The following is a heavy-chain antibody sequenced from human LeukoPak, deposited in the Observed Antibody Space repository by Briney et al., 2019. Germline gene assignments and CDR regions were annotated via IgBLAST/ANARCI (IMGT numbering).Heavy chain of an antibody. CDR3: ARVHFSRGKQE. Sequence: SVKVSCKASGGTFSSYAISWVRQAPGQGLEWMGRIIPILGIANYAQKFQGRVTITADKSTSTAYMELSSLRFEDTAVYYCARVHFSRGKQEWGQGTLVTVSS. CDR1: GGTFSSYA. J-gene: IGHJ4*02. CDR2: IIPILGIA. D-gene: IGHD2/OR15-2a*01. V-gene: IGHV1-69*04.